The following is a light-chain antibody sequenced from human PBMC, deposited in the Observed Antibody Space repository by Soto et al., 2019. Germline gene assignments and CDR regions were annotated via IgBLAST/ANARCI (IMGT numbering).Light chain of an antibody. J-gene: IGKJ2*01. V-gene: IGKV3-20*01. CDR2: GAS. Sequence: EIVLTQSPGTLSLSPGERATLSCRASQSVSSRYLAWYQQKPGQAPRLLIYGASNRATGIPDRFSGSGSGIYFTLTISRLEPEDFAVYFCQQYNNSPEYTFGQGTKLEIK. CDR1: QSVSSRY. CDR3: QQYNNSPEYT.